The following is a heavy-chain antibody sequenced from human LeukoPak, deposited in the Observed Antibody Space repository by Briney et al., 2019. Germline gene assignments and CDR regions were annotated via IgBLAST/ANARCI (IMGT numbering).Heavy chain of an antibody. CDR3: ARERHSSSWQGGGIDP. Sequence: SETLSLTCGVSGGSIRSNRYYWGWIRQAPGKGLEWIGYIYYSGSTNYNPSLKSRVTISVDTSKNQFSLKLSSVTAADTAVYYCARERHSSSWQGGGIDPWGQGTLVTVSS. V-gene: IGHV4-61*01. D-gene: IGHD6-13*01. J-gene: IGHJ5*02. CDR2: IYYSGST. CDR1: GGSIRSNRYY.